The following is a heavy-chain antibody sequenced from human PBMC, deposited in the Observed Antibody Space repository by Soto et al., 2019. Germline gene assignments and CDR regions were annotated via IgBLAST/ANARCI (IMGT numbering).Heavy chain of an antibody. V-gene: IGHV3-30-3*01. Sequence: QVQLVESGGGVVQPGRSLRLSFAASGFTFSNYIMHWVRQAPGKGLEWVAIILHDGNNKYYADSVKGRFTISRDNSNNTLYLQMNSLRTEDTAIYYCARDDEGGSYCDLGYWGQGTLVTVSS. CDR1: GFTFSNYI. J-gene: IGHJ4*02. CDR3: ARDDEGGSYCDLGY. CDR2: ILHDGNNK. D-gene: IGHD3-10*01.